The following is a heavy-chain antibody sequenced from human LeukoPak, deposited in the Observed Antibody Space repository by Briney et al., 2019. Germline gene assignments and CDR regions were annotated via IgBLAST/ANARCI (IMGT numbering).Heavy chain of an antibody. CDR3: ARADMAAITIDY. D-gene: IGHD5-24*01. V-gene: IGHV3-48*03. CDR1: GFTFRTFE. Sequence: GGSLRLSCAASGFTFRTFEMNWVRQAPGKGLEWVSYISSSGSNIYYADSVKGRFTISRDNAKNSLYLQMNSLRVEDTAVYYCARADMAAITIDYWGQGTLVTVSS. CDR2: ISSSGSNI. J-gene: IGHJ4*02.